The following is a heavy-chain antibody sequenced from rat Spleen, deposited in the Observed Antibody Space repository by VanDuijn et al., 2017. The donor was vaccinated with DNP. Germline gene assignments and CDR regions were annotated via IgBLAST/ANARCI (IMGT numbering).Heavy chain of an antibody. V-gene: IGHV5-22*01. CDR3: ARWNSSGYYFDY. D-gene: IGHD4-3*01. CDR1: GFTFSDYY. J-gene: IGHJ2*01. CDR2: SSYDGRST. Sequence: EVQLVEPGGGLVQPGRSLKLSCAASGFTFSDYYMAWVRQAPTKGLEWVAYSSYDGRSTYNGDSVKGRFTISRKNAKSTLYLQMNSLRSEDMATYYCARWNSSGYYFDYWGQGVMVTVSS.